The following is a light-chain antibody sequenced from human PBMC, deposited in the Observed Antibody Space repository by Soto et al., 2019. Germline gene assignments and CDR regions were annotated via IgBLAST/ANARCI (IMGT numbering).Light chain of an antibody. J-gene: IGKJ1*01. V-gene: IGKV3-20*01. Sequence: EIVLTQSPGTLSLSLGERATLSCRASQSISINYLAWYQQKPGQAPRLLIYGASSRASGIPDRFSGSGSGTDFTLTISRLEPEDFAVYYCQRYGSSPPWTFGQGTKVDI. CDR1: QSISINY. CDR3: QRYGSSPPWT. CDR2: GAS.